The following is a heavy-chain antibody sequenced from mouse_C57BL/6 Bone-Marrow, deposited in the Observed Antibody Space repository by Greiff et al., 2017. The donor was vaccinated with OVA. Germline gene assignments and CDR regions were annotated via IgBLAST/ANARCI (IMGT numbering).Heavy chain of an antibody. CDR1: GYSFTGYY. CDR2: INPSTGGT. Sequence: VQLQQSGPELVKPGASVKISCKASGYSFTGYYMNWVKQSPEKSLEWIGEINPSTGGTTYNQKFKAKATLTVDKSSSTAYMQLKSLTSEDSAVYYCARYIPYYDHDYWGQGTTLTVSS. D-gene: IGHD2-4*01. V-gene: IGHV1-42*01. CDR3: ARYIPYYDHDY. J-gene: IGHJ2*01.